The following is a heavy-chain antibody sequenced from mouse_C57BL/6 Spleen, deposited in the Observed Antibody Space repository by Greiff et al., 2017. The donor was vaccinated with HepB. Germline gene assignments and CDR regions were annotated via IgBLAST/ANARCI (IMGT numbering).Heavy chain of an antibody. CDR1: GFNIKDYY. J-gene: IGHJ1*03. CDR2: IDPEDGET. D-gene: IGHD1-1*01. V-gene: IGHV14-2*01. CDR3: ASPTGSSYDWYFDV. Sequence: EVQLQQSGAELVKPGASVKLSCTASGFNIKDYYMHWVKQRTEQGLEWIGRIDPEDGETKYAPKFQGKATITADPSSNTAYLQLSSLTSEDTAVYYCASPTGSSYDWYFDVWGTGTTVTVSS.